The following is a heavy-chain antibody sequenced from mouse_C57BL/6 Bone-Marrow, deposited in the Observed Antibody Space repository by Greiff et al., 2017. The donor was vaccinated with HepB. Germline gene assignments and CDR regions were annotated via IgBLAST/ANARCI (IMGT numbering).Heavy chain of an antibody. CDR1: GYTFTDYN. CDR3: ARSGLMVPYDYAIDD. Sequence: VQLQQSGPELVKPGASVKIPCKASGYTFTDYNMDWVKQSPGKSLEWIGDINPNNGGTIYNQKFKGKATLTVDKSSSTAYMELRSLTSEDTAVYYCARSGLMVPYDYAIDDWGQGTSVTVAS. J-gene: IGHJ4*01. D-gene: IGHD2-1*01. V-gene: IGHV1-18*01. CDR2: INPNNGGT.